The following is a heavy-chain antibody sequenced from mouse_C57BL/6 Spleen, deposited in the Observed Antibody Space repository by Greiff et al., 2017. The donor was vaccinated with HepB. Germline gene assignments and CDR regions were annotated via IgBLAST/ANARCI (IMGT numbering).Heavy chain of an antibody. CDR1: GYTFTSYW. Sequence: QVQLQQPGAELVKPGASVKLSCKASGYTFTSYWMHWVKQRPGQGLEWIGMIHPNSGSTNYNEKFKSKATLTVDKSSSTAYMQLSSLTSEDSAVYDCARKRDYYGRDAMDYWGQGTSVTVSS. CDR3: ARKRDYYGRDAMDY. V-gene: IGHV1-64*01. CDR2: IHPNSGST. J-gene: IGHJ4*01. D-gene: IGHD1-1*01.